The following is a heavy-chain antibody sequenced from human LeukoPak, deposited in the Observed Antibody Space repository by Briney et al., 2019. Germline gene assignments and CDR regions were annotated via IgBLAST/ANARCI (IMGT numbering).Heavy chain of an antibody. V-gene: IGHV1-69*13. CDR2: IIPIFGTA. CDR3: ARDPDSGSDWYFDL. Sequence: SVKVSCKASGYTFTSYGISWVRQAPGQGLEWMGGIIPIFGTANYAQKFQGRVTITADESTSTAYMELSSLRSEDTAVYYCARDPDSGSDWYFDLWGRGTLVTVSS. D-gene: IGHD1-26*01. CDR1: GYTFTSYG. J-gene: IGHJ2*01.